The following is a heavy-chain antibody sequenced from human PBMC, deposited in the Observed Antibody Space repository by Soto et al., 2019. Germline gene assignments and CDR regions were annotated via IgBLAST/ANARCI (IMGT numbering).Heavy chain of an antibody. CDR2: IYYSGST. D-gene: IGHD3-3*01. Sequence: SETLSLTCTVSGGSVSSGSYYWSWIRQPPGKGLEWIGYIYYSGSTNYNPSLKSRVTISVDTSKNQFSLKLSSVTAADTAVYYCARENSGEDMYYDVRSGSGYYGMDVWGQGTTVTVSS. CDR1: GGSVSSGSYY. CDR3: ARENSGEDMYYDVRSGSGYYGMDV. V-gene: IGHV4-61*01. J-gene: IGHJ6*02.